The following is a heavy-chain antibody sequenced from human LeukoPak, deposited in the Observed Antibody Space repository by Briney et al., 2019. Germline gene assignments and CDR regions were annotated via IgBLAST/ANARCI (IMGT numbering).Heavy chain of an antibody. Sequence: SQTLSLTCTVSGGSISSGSYYGSWIRQPAGKGLEWIGRIYTSGSINYNPSLKSRVTISVDTSKNQFSLKLSSVTAADTAVYYCARASTTVVTDWFDPWGQGTLVTVSS. D-gene: IGHD4-23*01. CDR1: GGSISSGSYY. J-gene: IGHJ5*02. CDR2: IYTSGSI. V-gene: IGHV4-61*02. CDR3: ARASTTVVTDWFDP.